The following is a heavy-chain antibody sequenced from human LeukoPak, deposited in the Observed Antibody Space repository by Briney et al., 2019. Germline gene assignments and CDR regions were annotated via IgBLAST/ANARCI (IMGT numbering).Heavy chain of an antibody. CDR1: GGSISSGGYY. J-gene: IGHJ4*02. Sequence: SQTLSLTCTVSGGSISSGGYYWRWIRQHPGKGLEWIGYIYYSGSTYYNPSLKSRVTISVDTSKIQFSLKLSSVTAADTAVYYCASGGAHCSSTSCYAFDYWGQGTLVTVSS. CDR2: IYYSGST. CDR3: ASGGAHCSSTSCYAFDY. D-gene: IGHD2-2*01. V-gene: IGHV4-31*03.